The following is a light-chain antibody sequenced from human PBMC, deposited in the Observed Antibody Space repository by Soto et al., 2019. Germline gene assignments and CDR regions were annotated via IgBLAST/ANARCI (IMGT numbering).Light chain of an antibody. J-gene: IGKJ4*01. CDR2: DAS. Sequence: DIRMTQSPSSLSASVGDTVTITCQASQDISHYLNWYQQKPGKAPKLLIYDASDLETGVPSRFSGSGSGTDFTFTINSLQPEDIATYYCQQYDNLPLTFSGGTKVDIK. CDR1: QDISHY. CDR3: QQYDNLPLT. V-gene: IGKV1-33*01.